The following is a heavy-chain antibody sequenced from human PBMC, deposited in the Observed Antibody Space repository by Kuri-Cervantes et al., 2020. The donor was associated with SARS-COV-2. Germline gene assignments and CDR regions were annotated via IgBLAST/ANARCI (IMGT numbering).Heavy chain of an antibody. J-gene: IGHJ4*02. V-gene: IGHV4-39*07. CDR1: GGSISSGSYY. CDR3: ARVFTASFDF. CDR2: INHSGST. Sequence: ESLKISCTVSGGSISSGSYYWSWVRQPPGKGLEWIGDINHSGSTNYNPSLKSRVTISLDTSTNQFSLKLSSVTAADTAVYYCARVFTASFDFWGQGTLVTVSS.